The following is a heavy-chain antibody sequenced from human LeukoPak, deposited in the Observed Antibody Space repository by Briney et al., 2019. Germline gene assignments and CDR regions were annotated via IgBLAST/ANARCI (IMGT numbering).Heavy chain of an antibody. Sequence: SETLSLTCTVSGGSISSSSYYWGWIRQPPGKGLEWIGSIYYSGSTYYNPSLKSRVTISVDTSKNQFSLKLSSVTAADTAVYYCARDLPVFTDGDYYFDYWGQGTLVTVSS. D-gene: IGHD4-17*01. V-gene: IGHV4-39*07. CDR1: GGSISSSSYY. J-gene: IGHJ4*02. CDR2: IYYSGST. CDR3: ARDLPVFTDGDYYFDY.